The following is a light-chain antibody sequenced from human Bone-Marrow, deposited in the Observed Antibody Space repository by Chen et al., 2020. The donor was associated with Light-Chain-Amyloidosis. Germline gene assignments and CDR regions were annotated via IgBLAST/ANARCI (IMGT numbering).Light chain of an antibody. CDR2: ADH. CDR3: FSSTSTSPVL. V-gene: IGLV2-14*01. CDR1: SSDIGDNKF. Sequence: HSALTQPPSVSGPPGQWTTTSATGTSSDIGDNKFVSWYQQRPGRGPKLLIFADHNRPSGVSDRFSGSKVDNTASLTISGLRAEDEADYYCFSSTSTSPVLFGGGTKLTVL. J-gene: IGLJ2*01.